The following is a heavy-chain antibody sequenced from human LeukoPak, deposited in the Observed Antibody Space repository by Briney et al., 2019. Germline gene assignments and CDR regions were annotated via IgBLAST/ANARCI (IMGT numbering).Heavy chain of an antibody. V-gene: IGHV3-23*01. D-gene: IGHD5/OR15-5a*01. CDR2: ISATGGST. Sequence: RGSLRLSCAASGFSFSSYAMSWVRRAPGKGLEWVSSISATGGSTYYADSEKGWFTISRDNSKNTLYLQMNSLRAEDTAVYYCAKNSVWSRYYFDYWGQGTLVTVSS. CDR1: GFSFSSYA. CDR3: AKNSVWSRYYFDY. J-gene: IGHJ4*02.